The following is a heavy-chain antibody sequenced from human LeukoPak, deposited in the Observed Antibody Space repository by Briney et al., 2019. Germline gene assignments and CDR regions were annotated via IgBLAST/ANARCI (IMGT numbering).Heavy chain of an antibody. V-gene: IGHV3-48*03. D-gene: IGHD5-18*01. Sequence: PGGSLRLSCAASGFTFSAYEMNWVRQAPGKGLEWVSYIGSSGSTVYYADSVKGRFTISRDNAKNSLYMQMNSLRAEDTAVYYCARDLSGVAGYTYGRGIDYWGQGTLVTVSS. J-gene: IGHJ4*02. CDR1: GFTFSAYE. CDR3: ARDLSGVAGYTYGRGIDY. CDR2: IGSSGSTV.